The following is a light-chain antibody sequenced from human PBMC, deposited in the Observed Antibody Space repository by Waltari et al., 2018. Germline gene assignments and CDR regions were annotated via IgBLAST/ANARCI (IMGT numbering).Light chain of an antibody. J-gene: IGLJ3*02. CDR2: VNSDGSH. CDR3: QTGGHGTWV. V-gene: IGLV4-69*01. Sequence: QLVLTQSPSASASLGASVKLTCPLSSGHTSNTVAWRQQQPEKGPRYLMKVNSDGSHSKGDEIPDRFSGSSSGAERYLTISSLQSEDEADYYCQTGGHGTWVFGGGTKLTVL. CDR1: SGHTSNT.